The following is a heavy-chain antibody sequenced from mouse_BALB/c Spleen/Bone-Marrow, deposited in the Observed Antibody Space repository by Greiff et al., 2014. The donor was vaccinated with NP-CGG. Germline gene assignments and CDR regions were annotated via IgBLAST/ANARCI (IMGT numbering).Heavy chain of an antibody. J-gene: IGHJ3*01. CDR3: ARVITTTGRTWFAY. Sequence: VKLVESGAELMKPGASVKISCKATGYTFSSYWIEWVKQRPGHGLEWIGEILPGSGSTNYNEKFKGKATFTADTSSNTAYMQLSSLTSEDSAVYHCARVITTTGRTWFAYWGQGTLVTVSA. V-gene: IGHV1-9*01. D-gene: IGHD2-4*01. CDR2: ILPGSGST. CDR1: GYTFSSYW.